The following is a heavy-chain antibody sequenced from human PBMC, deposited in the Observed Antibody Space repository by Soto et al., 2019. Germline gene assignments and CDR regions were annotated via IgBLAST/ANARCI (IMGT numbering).Heavy chain of an antibody. J-gene: IGHJ4*02. CDR3: ARHKQPYFWIIDY. CDR1: GGSISSSSYY. V-gene: IGHV4-39*01. CDR2: IYYSGST. D-gene: IGHD3-3*01. Sequence: QLQLQESGPGLVKPSETLSLTCTVSGGSISSSSYYWGWIRQPPGKGLEWIGSIYYSGSTYYNPSLKSRVTISVDTSKNQFSLKLSSVTAADTAVYYCARHKQPYFWIIDYWGQGTLVTVSS.